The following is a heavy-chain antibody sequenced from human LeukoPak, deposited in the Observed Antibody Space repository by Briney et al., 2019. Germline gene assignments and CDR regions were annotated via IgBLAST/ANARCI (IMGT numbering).Heavy chain of an antibody. CDR2: IFHSGST. Sequence: KSSETLSLTCTVSGGSIINYYWSWIRQPPGKGLEWIGHIFHSGSTNYNPSLKSRVTISVDTSKNQFSLKLSSVTAADTAVYYCASQDSSGWYYFDYWGQGTLVTVSS. CDR1: GGSIINYY. D-gene: IGHD6-19*01. CDR3: ASQDSSGWYYFDY. J-gene: IGHJ4*02. V-gene: IGHV4-59*01.